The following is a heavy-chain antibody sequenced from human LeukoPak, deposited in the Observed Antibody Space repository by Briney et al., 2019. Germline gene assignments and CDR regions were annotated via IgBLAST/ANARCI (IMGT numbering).Heavy chain of an antibody. V-gene: IGHV4-61*02. CDR1: GGSISSGSYY. J-gene: IGHJ6*03. CDR3: ARDSLLPSAMGYYYMDV. Sequence: SETLSLTCTVSGGSISSGSYYWSWIRQPAGKGLEWIVRIYTSGSTNHNPSLKSRVTISVDTSKNQFSLKLSSVTAADTALYYCARDSLLPSAMGYYYMDVWGKGTTVTVSS. D-gene: IGHD2-2*01. CDR2: IYTSGST.